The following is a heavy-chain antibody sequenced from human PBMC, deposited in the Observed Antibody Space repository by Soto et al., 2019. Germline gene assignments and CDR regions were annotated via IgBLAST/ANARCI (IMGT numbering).Heavy chain of an antibody. J-gene: IGHJ6*02. V-gene: IGHV3-9*01. CDR1: GFTFDDYA. CDR2: ISWNSGSI. Sequence: SGGSLRLSCAASGFTFDDYAMHWVRQAPGKGLEWVSGISWNSGSIGYADSVKGRFTISRDNAKNSLYLQMNSLRAEDTALYYCAKDSRLYYYYGMDVWGQGTTVTVSS. CDR3: AKDSRLYYYYGMDV.